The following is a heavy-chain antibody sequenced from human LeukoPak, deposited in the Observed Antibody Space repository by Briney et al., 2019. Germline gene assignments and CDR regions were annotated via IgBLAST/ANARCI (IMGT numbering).Heavy chain of an antibody. V-gene: IGHV3-53*01. Sequence: GGSLRLSCAAAGFPVSGYYMSWVRQALGKGLDWVSVIYSGGTTYDADSVKGRFTISRDESKNMLYLQMNSLRVEDTAIYYCARMLISSGYYVDYWGQGTLVTVSS. CDR1: GFPVSGYY. CDR2: IYSGGTT. J-gene: IGHJ4*02. D-gene: IGHD3-22*01. CDR3: ARMLISSGYYVDY.